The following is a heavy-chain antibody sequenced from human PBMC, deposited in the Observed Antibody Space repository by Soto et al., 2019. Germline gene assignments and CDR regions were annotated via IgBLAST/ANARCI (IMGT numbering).Heavy chain of an antibody. J-gene: IGHJ6*02. V-gene: IGHV1-3*01. CDR1: GGTFSSYT. D-gene: IGHD3-10*01. Sequence: ASVKVSCKASGGTFSSYTISWVRQAPGQRLEWMGWINAGNGNTKYSQKFQGRVTITRDTSASTAYMELSSLRSEDTAVYYCARIWYGSGSFYYYGMDVWGQGTTATVSS. CDR2: INAGNGNT. CDR3: ARIWYGSGSFYYYGMDV.